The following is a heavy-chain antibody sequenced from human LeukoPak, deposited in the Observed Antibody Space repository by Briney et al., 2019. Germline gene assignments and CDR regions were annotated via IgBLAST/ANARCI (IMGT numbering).Heavy chain of an antibody. J-gene: IGHJ3*02. CDR1: GFTFSSYG. Sequence: GGALRLSCAASGFTFSSYGMHWVRQAPGKGLEWVAVISYDGRNKYYADSVKGRFTISRENSKKTLYLQINSLRAEDTAVYYCAKTHVLFWSGYSNDAFDIWGQGTMVTVSS. CDR2: ISYDGRNK. D-gene: IGHD3-3*01. V-gene: IGHV3-30*18. CDR3: AKTHVLFWSGYSNDAFDI.